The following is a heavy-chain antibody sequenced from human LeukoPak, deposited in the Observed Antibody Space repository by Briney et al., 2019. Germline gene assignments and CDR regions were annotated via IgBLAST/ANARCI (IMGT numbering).Heavy chain of an antibody. CDR1: GFTVRSNY. CDR2: LYSAGTT. J-gene: IGHJ4*02. CDR3: AKGPSIVVVPAAMISGY. Sequence: GGSLRLSCAASGFTVRSNYMSWVRQAPGKGLEWVSVLYSAGTTYYADSVKGRFTISRDNSKNTLYLQMNSLRAEDTAVYYCAKGPSIVVVPAAMISGYWGQGTLVTVSS. V-gene: IGHV3-53*01. D-gene: IGHD2-2*01.